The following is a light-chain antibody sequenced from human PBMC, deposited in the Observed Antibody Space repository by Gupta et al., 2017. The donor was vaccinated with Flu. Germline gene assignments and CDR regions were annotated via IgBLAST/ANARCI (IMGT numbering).Light chain of an antibody. CDR1: STDVGGNDY. V-gene: IGLV2-11*01. CDR2: DVR. CDR3: CCFTGNYWV. Sequence: QSALTQPRSVPGSPGQSVTISCTGSSTDVGGNDYVLWLRQNPGKAPRLMMYDVRQRPSGVPDRFFGSKSGNTASLTISGLRAEDEADYYCCCFTGNYWVFGGGTKLTVL. J-gene: IGLJ3*02.